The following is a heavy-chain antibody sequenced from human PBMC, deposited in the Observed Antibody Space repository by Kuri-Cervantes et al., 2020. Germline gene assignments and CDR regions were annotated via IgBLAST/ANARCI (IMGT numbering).Heavy chain of an antibody. CDR2: IKQDGSEK. J-gene: IGHJ4*02. V-gene: IGHV3-7*03. CDR1: GFTFSSYW. D-gene: IGHD6-25*01. Sequence: GESLKISCAASGFTFSSYWMSWVRQAPGKGLEWVANIKQDGSEKYYVDSVKGRFTISRDNAKNSLYLQMNSLRAEDTAVYYCARGTATHDYWGQGTLVTVSS. CDR3: ARGTATHDY.